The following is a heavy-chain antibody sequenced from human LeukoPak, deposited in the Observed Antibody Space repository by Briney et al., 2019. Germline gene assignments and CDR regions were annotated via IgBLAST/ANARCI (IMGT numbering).Heavy chain of an antibody. Sequence: SETLSLTCAVYGGSFSGYYWSWIRQPPGKGLEWIGEINHSGSTNYNPSLRSRVTISVDTSKNQFSLKLSSVTAADTAVYYYARGYSSSWYRAPYYYYGMDVWGQGTTVTVSS. V-gene: IGHV4-34*01. J-gene: IGHJ6*02. D-gene: IGHD6-13*01. CDR2: INHSGST. CDR1: GGSFSGYY. CDR3: ARGYSSSWYRAPYYYYGMDV.